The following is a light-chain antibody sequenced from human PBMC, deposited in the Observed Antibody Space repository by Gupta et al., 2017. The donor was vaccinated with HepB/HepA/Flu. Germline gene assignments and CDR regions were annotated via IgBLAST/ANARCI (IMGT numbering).Light chain of an antibody. V-gene: IGKV1-39*01. CDR2: AAS. Sequence: IKVTQSPSSLSDSGGDRVTITCRTGQGISSYLNWNQQKPGKAPKLLIYAASSCQSGVPSRFSGSGSETNFTLTISSLQPEDFATYNCQHSNSTPYTFGQGTKVEIK. J-gene: IGKJ2*01. CDR1: QGISSY. CDR3: QHSNSTPYT.